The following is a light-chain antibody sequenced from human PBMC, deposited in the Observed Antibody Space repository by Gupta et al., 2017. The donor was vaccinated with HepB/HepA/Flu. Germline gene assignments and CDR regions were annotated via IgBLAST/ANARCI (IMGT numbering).Light chain of an antibody. Sequence: EIVLTQSPGTLSLAPGERATLSCSASQSLTNNYLAWYHQKPGQSPRLLIYGASPRATGIQDRFSGSGSGTDFTLTISRLEPEDFAVYYCQKYGTSPSWTFGQGTKVEIK. CDR1: QSLTNNY. CDR2: GAS. CDR3: QKYGTSPSWT. V-gene: IGKV3-20*01. J-gene: IGKJ1*01.